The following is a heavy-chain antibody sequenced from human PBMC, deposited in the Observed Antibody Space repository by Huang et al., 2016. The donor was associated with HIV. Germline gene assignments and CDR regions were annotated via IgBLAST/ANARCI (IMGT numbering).Heavy chain of an antibody. V-gene: IGHV3-30*18. D-gene: IGHD3-16*02. J-gene: IGHJ6*02. CDR2: ISYDGSKK. CDR1: GFTFSRYG. CDR3: AKLIMITFGGVIVPDYYGMDV. Sequence: QVQLVESGGGVVQPGRSLRLHCAASGFTFSRYGMPWVRTASGKGLESVAVISYDGSKKYYADSVKGRFTISRDNSKNTLYLQMNSLRAEDTAVYSCAKLIMITFGGVIVPDYYGMDVWGQGTTVTVSS.